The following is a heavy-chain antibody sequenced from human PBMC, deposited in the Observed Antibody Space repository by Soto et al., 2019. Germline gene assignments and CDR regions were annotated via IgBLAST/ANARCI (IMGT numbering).Heavy chain of an antibody. V-gene: IGHV4-31*03. D-gene: IGHD4-4*01. J-gene: IGHJ4*02. Sequence: SETLSLTCTVSGGSISSGGYYWSWIRQHPGKGLEWIGYIYYSGSTYYNPSLKSRVTISVDTSKNQFSLKLSSVTAADTAVYYCARETVAMDGYSYFDYWGQGTLVTVSS. CDR1: GGSISSGGYY. CDR2: IYYSGST. CDR3: ARETVAMDGYSYFDY.